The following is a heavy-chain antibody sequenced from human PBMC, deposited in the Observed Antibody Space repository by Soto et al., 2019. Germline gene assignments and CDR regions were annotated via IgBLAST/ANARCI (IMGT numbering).Heavy chain of an antibody. J-gene: IGHJ4*02. V-gene: IGHV5-51*01. Sequence: PGESLKISCKGSGYSFTSYWIGWVRQMPGKGLEWMGIIYPGDSDTRYSPSFQGQVTISADKSISTAYLQWSSLKASDTAMYYCASGLDDSSGYAAPNFDYWGQGTLVTVSS. CDR2: IYPGDSDT. CDR3: ASGLDDSSGYAAPNFDY. CDR1: GYSFTSYW. D-gene: IGHD3-22*01.